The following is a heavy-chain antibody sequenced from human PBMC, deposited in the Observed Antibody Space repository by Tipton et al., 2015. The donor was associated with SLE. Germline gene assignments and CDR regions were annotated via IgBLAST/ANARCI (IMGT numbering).Heavy chain of an antibody. CDR1: GDSISTYF. D-gene: IGHD3-3*01. V-gene: IGHV4-4*07. CDR2: IRASGSP. Sequence: TLSLTCTVSGDSISTYFWSWVRQPAGKGLEWIGRIRASGSPEYNPSLKSRVTISVDTSKNQFSLRLTSVTAADTALYYCARTLFWSGSYYMDVWGKGTTVTVSS. CDR3: ARTLFWSGSYYMDV. J-gene: IGHJ6*03.